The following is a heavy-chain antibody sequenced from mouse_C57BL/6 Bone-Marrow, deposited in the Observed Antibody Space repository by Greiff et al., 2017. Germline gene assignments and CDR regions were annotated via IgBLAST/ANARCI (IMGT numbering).Heavy chain of an antibody. V-gene: IGHV14-2*01. CDR3: ARGFYDGYFYFDY. J-gene: IGHJ2*01. CDR1: GFNIKDYY. Sequence: VQLQQSGAELVKPGASVKLSCTASGFNIKDYYMHWVKQRTEQGLAWIGRIDPEDGETKYAPTFQGKATITADTSSNTAYLQLCSLTSEDTADYYGARGFYDGYFYFDYWGQGTTLTVSS. D-gene: IGHD2-3*01. CDR2: IDPEDGET.